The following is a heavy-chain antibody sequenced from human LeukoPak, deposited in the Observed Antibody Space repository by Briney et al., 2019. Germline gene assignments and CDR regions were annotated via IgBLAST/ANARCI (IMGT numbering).Heavy chain of an antibody. CDR3: ARGRSGSNWFDP. V-gene: IGHV3-48*01. D-gene: IGHD3-3*01. CDR2: ISTSSSTI. CDR1: GFTFNSYS. Sequence: PGGSLRLSCAASGFTFNSYSMNRVRQAPGKGLEWVSYISTSSSTIDYADSVKGRFTISRDNAKNSLYLQMDSLRAEDTAVYYCARGRSGSNWFDPWGQGTLVTVSS. J-gene: IGHJ5*02.